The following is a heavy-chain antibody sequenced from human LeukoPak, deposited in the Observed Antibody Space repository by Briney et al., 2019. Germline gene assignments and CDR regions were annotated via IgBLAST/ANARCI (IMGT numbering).Heavy chain of an antibody. Sequence: GGSLRLSCAASGFTFSSYAMSWVRQAPGKGLEWVGRIKSKTDGGTTDYAAPVKGRFTISRDDSKNTLYLQMNSLKTEDTAVYYCTTASERYCSSTSCYYPGDYWGQGTLVTVSS. J-gene: IGHJ4*02. CDR3: TTASERYCSSTSCYYPGDY. V-gene: IGHV3-15*01. D-gene: IGHD2-2*01. CDR1: GFTFSSYA. CDR2: IKSKTDGGTT.